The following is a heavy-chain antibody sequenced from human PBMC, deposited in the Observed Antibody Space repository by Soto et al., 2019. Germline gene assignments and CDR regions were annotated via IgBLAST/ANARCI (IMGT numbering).Heavy chain of an antibody. D-gene: IGHD3-9*01. J-gene: IGHJ5*02. CDR1: RYTFTSYY. V-gene: IGHV1-46*01. CDR3: ARGYDILTGYYMVDP. CDR2: INPSGGST. Sequence: QVQLVQSGAEVKKPGASVKVSCKASRYTFTSYYMHWVRQAPGQGLEWMGIINPSGGSTSYAQKFQGRVTMTRDTSTSTVFMELSSLRSEDTAVYYCARGYDILTGYYMVDPWGQGTLVTVSS.